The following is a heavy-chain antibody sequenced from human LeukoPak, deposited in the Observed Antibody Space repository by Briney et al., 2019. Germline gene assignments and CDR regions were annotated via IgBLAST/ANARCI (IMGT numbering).Heavy chain of an antibody. CDR3: ARERNYCSSTSCYGFFDY. V-gene: IGHV4-34*01. CDR1: GGSFSGYY. J-gene: IGHJ4*02. Sequence: SETLSLTCAVCGGSFSGYYWSWIRQPPGKGLEWIGEINHSGSTNYNPSLKSRVTISVDTSKNQFSLKLSSVTAADTAVYYCARERNYCSSTSCYGFFDYWGQGTLVTVSS. CDR2: INHSGST. D-gene: IGHD2-2*01.